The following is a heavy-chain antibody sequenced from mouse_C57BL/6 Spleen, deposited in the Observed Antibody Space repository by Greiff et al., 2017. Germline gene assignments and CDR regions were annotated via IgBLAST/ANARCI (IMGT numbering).Heavy chain of an antibody. D-gene: IGHD1-2*01. CDR3: TSYGVYYAMDY. J-gene: IGHJ4*01. CDR2: IDPETGGT. CDR1: GYTFTDYE. V-gene: IGHV1-15*01. Sequence: VKLVESGAELVRPGASVTLSCKASGYTFTDYEMHWVKQTPVHGLEWIGAIDPETGGTAYNQKFKGKAILTADKSSSTAYMELRSLTSEDSAVYYCTSYGVYYAMDYWGQGTSVTVSS.